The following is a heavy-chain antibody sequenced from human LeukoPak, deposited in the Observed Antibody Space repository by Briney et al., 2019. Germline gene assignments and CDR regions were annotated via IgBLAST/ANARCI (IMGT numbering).Heavy chain of an antibody. Sequence: GGSLRLSCAASGFTFDDYAMHWVRQAPGKGLEWVSGISWNSGSIGYADSVKGRFTISRDNAKNSLYLQMNSLRAEDTALYYCAKDKHAAGSYFDYWGQGTPVTVSS. V-gene: IGHV3-9*01. CDR3: AKDKHAAGSYFDY. CDR2: ISWNSGSI. CDR1: GFTFDDYA. D-gene: IGHD6-13*01. J-gene: IGHJ4*02.